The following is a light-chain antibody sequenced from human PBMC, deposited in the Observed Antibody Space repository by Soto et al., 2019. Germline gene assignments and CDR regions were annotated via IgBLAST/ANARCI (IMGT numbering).Light chain of an antibody. CDR2: QVN. CDR1: RSDIGDSNF. CDR3: ASFRSGTILV. V-gene: IGLV2-14*01. J-gene: IGLJ1*01. Sequence: VLTQPASVSGSPGQSVTISCTGPRSDIGDSNFISWYQHSPGKAPRLLIYQVNNRPSGVSGRFSGSKAGNTASLTISGLLDDDEADYFCASFRSGTILVFGSGTKVTV.